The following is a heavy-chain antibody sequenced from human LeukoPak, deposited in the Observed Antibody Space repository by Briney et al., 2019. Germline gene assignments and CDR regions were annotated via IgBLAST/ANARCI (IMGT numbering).Heavy chain of an antibody. CDR1: GYSFTTYH. J-gene: IGHJ4*02. CDR3: ARAYYYGSGNYYFFDY. CDR2: MSPNSGDT. Sequence: GTSVKVSCKASGYSFTTYHINWVRQASGQGLEWMGWMSPNSGDTGYAQKFQGRVTITRNTSTRTAYMEVSSLKSEDTAVYYCARAYYYGSGNYYFFDYWGQGTLVTVSS. V-gene: IGHV1-8*03. D-gene: IGHD3-10*01.